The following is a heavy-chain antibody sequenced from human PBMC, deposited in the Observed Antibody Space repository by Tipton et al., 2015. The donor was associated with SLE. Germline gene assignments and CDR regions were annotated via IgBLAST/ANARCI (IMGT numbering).Heavy chain of an antibody. J-gene: IGHJ3*02. D-gene: IGHD3-22*01. Sequence: TLSLTCTVSGGSISSHYWSWIRQAPGKGLEWIGYISNSETTNYNPSLKSRVPISVDTSKNQFSLKLRSVTAADTAVYYCARGGLYETSAYSVGFDIWGQGTLVTVSP. CDR2: ISNSETT. CDR3: ARGGLYETSAYSVGFDI. CDR1: GGSISSHY. V-gene: IGHV4-59*11.